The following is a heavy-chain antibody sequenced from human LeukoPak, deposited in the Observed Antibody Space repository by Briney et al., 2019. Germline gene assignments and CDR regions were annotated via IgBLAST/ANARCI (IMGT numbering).Heavy chain of an antibody. J-gene: IGHJ2*01. V-gene: IGHV4-4*03. D-gene: IGHD4-17*01. Sequence: PETLSLTCAVSGGSISSSNWWSWVRQPPGKGLEWIGEIYHSGSTNYNPSLKSRVTISVDKSKNQFSLKLSSVTAADTAVYYCARDKAAYGVHNWYFDLWGRGTLVTVSS. CDR2: IYHSGST. CDR3: ARDKAAYGVHNWYFDL. CDR1: GGSISSSNW.